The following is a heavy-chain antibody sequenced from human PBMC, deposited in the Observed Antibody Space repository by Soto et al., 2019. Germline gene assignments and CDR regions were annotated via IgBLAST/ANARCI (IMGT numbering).Heavy chain of an antibody. CDR2: IYSGGNT. CDR3: WAAPAVAV. J-gene: IGHJ6*04. V-gene: IGHV3-66*01. Sequence: EVQLVESGGGLVQPGGSLRLSCTASEFTVSNNYMTWVRQAPGKGLEWVSVIYSGGNTYYADSVQGRFTISRDNYYTLYLEMNSLRAEDTAIYYWWAAPAVAVWGKGTTVTVSS. D-gene: IGHD6-19*01. CDR1: EFTVSNNY.